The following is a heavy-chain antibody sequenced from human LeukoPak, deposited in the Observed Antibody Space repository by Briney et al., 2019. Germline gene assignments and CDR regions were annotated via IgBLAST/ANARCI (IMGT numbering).Heavy chain of an antibody. J-gene: IGHJ5*02. CDR3: ARGGTLGNWFDP. CDR1: GGSISSYY. CDR2: IYTSGST. Sequence: PSETLSLTCTVSGGSISSYYWSWLRQPAGKGLEWIGRIYTSGSTNYNPSLKSRVAMSVDTSKNQFSLKLSSVTAADTAVYYCARGGTLGNWFDPWGQGTLVTVSS. V-gene: IGHV4-4*07.